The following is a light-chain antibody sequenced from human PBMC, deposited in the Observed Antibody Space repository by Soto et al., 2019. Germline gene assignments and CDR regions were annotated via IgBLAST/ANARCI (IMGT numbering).Light chain of an antibody. CDR3: QQYNSYSRT. CDR2: DAS. J-gene: IGKJ1*01. Sequence: TQSPATLSLSPGERATLSCRASQSVSSYLGWYQQKPGKAPKLLIYDASSLESGVPSRFSGSGSGTEFTLTISSLQPDDFATYYCQQYNSYSRTFGQGTKVEIK. CDR1: QSVSSY. V-gene: IGKV1-5*01.